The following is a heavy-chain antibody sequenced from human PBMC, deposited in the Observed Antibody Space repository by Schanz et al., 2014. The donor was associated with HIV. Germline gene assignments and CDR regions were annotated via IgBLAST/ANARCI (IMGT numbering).Heavy chain of an antibody. D-gene: IGHD1-26*01. V-gene: IGHV3-23*01. CDR2: ISGSDGDT. CDR3: AKAKGSYSATTFYFDF. CDR1: GFTFSSYA. J-gene: IGHJ4*02. Sequence: EVQLLESGGGLVQPGGSLRLSCAASGFTFSSYAMTWVRQAPGKGLDWVSTISGSDGDTYYADSVKGRFTISRDNSKNTLYLQMNSMRAEDTAVYYCAKAKGSYSATTFYFDFWGQGTLVTVSS.